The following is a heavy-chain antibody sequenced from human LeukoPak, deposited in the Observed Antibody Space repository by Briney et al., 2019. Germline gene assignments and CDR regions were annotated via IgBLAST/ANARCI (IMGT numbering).Heavy chain of an antibody. D-gene: IGHD3-10*01. CDR1: GFTFSSYG. V-gene: IGHV3-30*18. CDR3: VKDSDGSGSYYHDY. CDR2: ISYDGSNK. Sequence: GGSLRLSCAASGFTFSSYGMHWVRQAPGKGLEWVAVISYDGSNKYYADSVKGRFTISRDNSKNTLYLQMNSLRAEDTAVYYCVKDSDGSGSYYHDYWGQGTLVTVSS. J-gene: IGHJ4*02.